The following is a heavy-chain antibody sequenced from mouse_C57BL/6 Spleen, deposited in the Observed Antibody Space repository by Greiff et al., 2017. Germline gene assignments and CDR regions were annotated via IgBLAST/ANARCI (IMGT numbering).Heavy chain of an antibody. CDR2: INPNNGGT. J-gene: IGHJ3*01. V-gene: IGHV1-26*01. CDR3: ARERGAAFAY. Sequence: VQLQQSGPELVKPGASVKISCKASGYTFTDYYMNWVKQSHGKSLEWIGDINPNNGGTSYNQKFKGKATLTVDKSSSTAYMELRSLTSEDSAVYYCARERGAAFAYWGQGTLVTVSA. CDR1: GYTFTDYY.